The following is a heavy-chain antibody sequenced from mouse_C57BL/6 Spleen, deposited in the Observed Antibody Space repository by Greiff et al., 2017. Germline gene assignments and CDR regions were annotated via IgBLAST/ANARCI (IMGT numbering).Heavy chain of an antibody. V-gene: IGHV14-2*01. CDR1: GFNIKDYY. Sequence: EVHLVESGAELVKPGASVKLSCTASGFNIKDYYMHWVKQRTEQGLEWIGRIDPEDGETKYAPKFQGKATITADTSSNTAYLQLSSLTSEDTAVYYCARGSSRGNYFDYWGQGTTLTVSS. J-gene: IGHJ2*01. CDR2: IDPEDGET. CDR3: ARGSSRGNYFDY. D-gene: IGHD1-3*01.